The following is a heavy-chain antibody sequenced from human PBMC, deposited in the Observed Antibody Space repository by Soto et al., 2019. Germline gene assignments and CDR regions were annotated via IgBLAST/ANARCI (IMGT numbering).Heavy chain of an antibody. V-gene: IGHV3-23*01. D-gene: IGHD3-3*01. CDR3: AKAFTIFGVVTFDY. CDR1: GFTFSSYA. CDR2: ISGSGGST. J-gene: IGHJ4*02. Sequence: GGSLRLSCAASGFTFSSYAMSWVRQAPGKGLEWVSAISGSGGSTYYADSVKGRFTISRDNSKNTLYLQMNSLRAEDTAAYYCAKAFTIFGVVTFDYWGQGTLVTVSS.